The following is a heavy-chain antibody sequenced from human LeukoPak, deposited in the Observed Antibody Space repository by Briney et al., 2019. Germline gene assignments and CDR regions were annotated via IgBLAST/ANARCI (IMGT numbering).Heavy chain of an antibody. Sequence: PGGSLRLSCAASGFTFSSYAMHWVRQAPGKGLEYVSAISSNGGSTYYANSVKGRFTISRDNSKNTLYLQMGSLRAEDMAVYYCARDVAPYYNYYFDYWGQGTLVTVSS. CDR3: ARDVAPYYNYYFDY. D-gene: IGHD1-1*01. V-gene: IGHV3-64*01. CDR1: GFTFSSYA. CDR2: ISSNGGST. J-gene: IGHJ4*02.